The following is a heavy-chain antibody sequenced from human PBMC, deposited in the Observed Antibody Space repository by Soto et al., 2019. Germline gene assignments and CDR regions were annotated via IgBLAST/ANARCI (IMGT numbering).Heavy chain of an antibody. Sequence: SQTQRLTCTVSDGSISSISYYWGWIRQPPGKGLEWIGSIYYSGSTYYNPSLKSRVTISVDTSKTQFSLNLNSVTAADTAVYYCARLLYYERNGYYFPPKRDVWGQGTTVT. CDR2: IYYSGST. V-gene: IGHV4-39*01. D-gene: IGHD3-22*01. CDR3: ARLLYYERNGYYFPPKRDV. CDR1: DGSISSISYY. J-gene: IGHJ6*02.